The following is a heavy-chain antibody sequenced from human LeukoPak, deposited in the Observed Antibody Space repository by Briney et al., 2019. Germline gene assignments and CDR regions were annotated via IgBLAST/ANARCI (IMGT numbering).Heavy chain of an antibody. V-gene: IGHV4-34*01. J-gene: IGHJ4*02. Sequence: SETLSLTCAVYGGSFSGYYWSWIRQPPGKGLEWIGEINHSGSTNYNPSLKSRVTISVDTSKNQFSLKLSSVTAADTAVYYCARGAPRIAMIVVVIKPIFDYWGQGTLVTVSS. CDR2: INHSGST. CDR3: ARGAPRIAMIVVVIKPIFDY. CDR1: GGSFSGYY. D-gene: IGHD3-22*01.